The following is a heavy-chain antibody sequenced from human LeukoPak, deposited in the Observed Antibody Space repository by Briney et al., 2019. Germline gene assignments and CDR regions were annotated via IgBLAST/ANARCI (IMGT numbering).Heavy chain of an antibody. CDR2: ISYDGSYE. D-gene: IGHD4-17*01. CDR3: ARGKTTVTTWFDP. V-gene: IGHV3-30*03. CDR1: GFTFSDYY. Sequence: GGSLRLPCAASGFTFSDYYMSWIRQAPGKGLEWVAVISYDGSYEDYADSVKGRFTISRDNAKNSLYLQMNSLRAEDTAVYYCARGKTTVTTWFDPWGQGTLVTVSS. J-gene: IGHJ5*02.